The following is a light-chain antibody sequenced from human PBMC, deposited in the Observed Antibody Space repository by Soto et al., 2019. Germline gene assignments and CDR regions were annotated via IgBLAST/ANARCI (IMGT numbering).Light chain of an antibody. CDR1: SRDVGGFNY. V-gene: IGLV2-14*01. J-gene: IGLJ3*02. CDR2: EVR. CDR3: MSYTSINTWV. Sequence: QSVLSQPASVSGSPGQSITISCTGTSRDVGGFNYVSWYQQHPGKAPKLLFFEVRNRPSGVSNRFSGSKSGNTASLTISGLQAEDEADYYCMSYTSINTWVFGGGTKLTVL.